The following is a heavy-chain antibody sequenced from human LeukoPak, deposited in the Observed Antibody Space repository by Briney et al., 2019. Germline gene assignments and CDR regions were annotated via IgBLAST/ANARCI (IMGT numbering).Heavy chain of an antibody. CDR2: TNQSGRT. CDR1: GYSISSGYF. D-gene: IGHD2-2*01. CDR3: ARRPKRFCSSTSCSYYFDS. V-gene: IGHV4-38-2*02. Sequence: PSETLSLTCIVSGYSISSGYFWNWIRQPPGKGLEWIGETNQSGRTNYNPSLKRRVTMSVDTSKNQFSLNLSSVTAADTAVYYCARRPKRFCSSTSCSYYFDSWGQGTLVTVSS. J-gene: IGHJ4*02.